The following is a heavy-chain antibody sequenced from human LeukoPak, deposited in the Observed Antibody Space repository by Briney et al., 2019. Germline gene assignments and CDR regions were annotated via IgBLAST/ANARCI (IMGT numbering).Heavy chain of an antibody. CDR3: AKQSYARSLGE. CDR1: GFPFSDFS. V-gene: IGHV3-23*01. J-gene: IGHJ4*02. D-gene: IGHD2-8*01. Sequence: GRSLRLSCATSGFPFSDFSMSWVRQAPGKGLEWISTTNSGGTSTYYAESVKGRFTISRDNSKNTLYLQMSSLRVEDTAVYHCAKQSYARSLGEGGPGTLVSVSS. CDR2: TNSGGTST.